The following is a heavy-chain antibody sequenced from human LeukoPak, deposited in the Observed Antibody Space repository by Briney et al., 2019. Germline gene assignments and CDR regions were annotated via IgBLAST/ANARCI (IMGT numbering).Heavy chain of an antibody. D-gene: IGHD4-11*01. CDR3: ARLDSNYAGNAFDI. J-gene: IGHJ3*02. CDR2: IYTSGST. CDR1: GGSISSGSYY. V-gene: IGHV4-61*02. Sequence: SQTLSLTCTVSGGSISSGSYYWSWIRQPAGKGLEWIGRIYTSGSTNYNPSLKSRVTISVDTSKNQFSLKLSPVTAADTAVYYCARLDSNYAGNAFDIWGQGTMVTVSS.